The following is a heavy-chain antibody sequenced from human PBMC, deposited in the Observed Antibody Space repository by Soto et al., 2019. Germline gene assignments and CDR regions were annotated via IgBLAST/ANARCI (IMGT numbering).Heavy chain of an antibody. J-gene: IGHJ4*02. Sequence: QVQVVQSGAEVKKPGASVKVSCKASGYTFTSHYINWVRQAPGQGLEWMGVIDPSSGFTSFAQKLQGRVAMPRDTSTSTVYMELSSLRSEDTAVYYCARSGCGGDCSFDYWGQGTLVTVSS. CDR3: ARSGCGGDCSFDY. V-gene: IGHV1-46*01. CDR2: IDPSSGFT. CDR1: GYTFTSHY. D-gene: IGHD2-21*02.